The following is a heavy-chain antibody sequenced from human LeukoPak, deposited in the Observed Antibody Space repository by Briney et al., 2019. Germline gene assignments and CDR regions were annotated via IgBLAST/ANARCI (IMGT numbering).Heavy chain of an antibody. CDR2: ISGSGGST. V-gene: IGHV3-23*01. Sequence: GGPLRLSCAASGFTFSSYAMSWVRQAPGKGLEWVSAISGSGGSTYYADSVKGRFTISRDNSKNTLYLQMNSLRAEDTAVYYCAKGGDNWNRYYFDYWGQGTLVTVSS. CDR3: AKGGDNWNRYYFDY. J-gene: IGHJ4*02. D-gene: IGHD1-1*01. CDR1: GFTFSSYA.